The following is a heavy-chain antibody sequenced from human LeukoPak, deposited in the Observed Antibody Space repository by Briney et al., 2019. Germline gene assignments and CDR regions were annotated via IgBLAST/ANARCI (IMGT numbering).Heavy chain of an antibody. CDR1: GGTFSSYA. D-gene: IGHD6-19*01. CDR2: MNPKSGGT. CDR3: ARDNGHGWDANWFDP. V-gene: IGHV1-2*02. Sequence: ASVKVSCKASGGTFSSYAISWVRQAPGQGLEWMGWMNPKSGGTNYAQKFEARVTMNRDTSISTAYMELSRLRFDDTAVYYCARDNGHGWDANWFDPWGQGTLVTVSS. J-gene: IGHJ5*02.